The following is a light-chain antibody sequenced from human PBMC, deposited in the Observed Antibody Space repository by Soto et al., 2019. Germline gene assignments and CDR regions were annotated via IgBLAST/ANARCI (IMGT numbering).Light chain of an antibody. Sequence: DIQMSQSPSMLSASLGHRVAIACRDIQSIDRWLAWYQQKPGKAPKLLIYAASNLQSGVSSRFIGRGSGKGFTLTISSLQPEDLATYYCQQLNSYPRLFNFGGGSMVDIK. CDR2: AAS. CDR1: QSIDRW. V-gene: IGKV1-5*01. CDR3: QQLNSYPRLFN. J-gene: IGKJ4*01.